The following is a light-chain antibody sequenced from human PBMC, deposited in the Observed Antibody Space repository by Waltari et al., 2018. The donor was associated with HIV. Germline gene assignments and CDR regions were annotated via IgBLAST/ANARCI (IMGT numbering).Light chain of an antibody. CDR3: QSYDSGLSAYV. CDR1: SSNIGAGYD. V-gene: IGLV1-40*01. J-gene: IGLJ1*01. Sequence: QSVLTQPPSVSGAPGQGVTISCTGSSSNIGAGYDVHWFQQPPGTAPKLLIYGNTNRPSGVPDRFSGSKSGTPASLAITGLQAEDEGDYYCQSYDSGLSAYVFGTGTKVTVL. CDR2: GNT.